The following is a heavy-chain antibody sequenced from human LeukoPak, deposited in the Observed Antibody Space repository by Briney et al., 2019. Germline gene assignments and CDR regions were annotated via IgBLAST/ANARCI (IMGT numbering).Heavy chain of an antibody. V-gene: IGHV3-30-3*01. CDR3: ARGGVAAAHFDN. CDR2: ISYDGSNK. J-gene: IGHJ4*02. CDR1: GFTFSSYA. D-gene: IGHD2-2*01. Sequence: GGSLRLSCAASGFTFSSYAMHWVRQAPGKGLEWVAVISYDGSNKYYADSVKGRFTISRDNSKNTLYLQMNSLRAEDTAVYYCARGGVAAAHFDNWGQGTLVTVSS.